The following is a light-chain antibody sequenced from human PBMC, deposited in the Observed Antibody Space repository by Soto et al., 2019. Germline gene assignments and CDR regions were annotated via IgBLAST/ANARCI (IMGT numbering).Light chain of an antibody. J-gene: IGKJ1*01. Sequence: EIVLTQSPGTLSLSPGERATLSCRASQSLNSFYLAWYQQKPGQAPRLLIYASSNRATGIPDRFSGSGSGTYFTLTISRLDPEDFAVYYCQQYDISPRTFGQGTKVEVK. V-gene: IGKV3-20*01. CDR2: ASS. CDR3: QQYDISPRT. CDR1: QSLNSFY.